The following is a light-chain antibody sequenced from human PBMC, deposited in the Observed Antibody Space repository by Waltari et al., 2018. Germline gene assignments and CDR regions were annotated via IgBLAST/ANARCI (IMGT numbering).Light chain of an antibody. V-gene: IGKV1-8*01. CDR1: QDISSF. J-gene: IGKJ1*01. CDR3: QQYYTYPWT. CDR2: AAS. Sequence: AIRITQSPSSLSASTGDRVTITCRASQDISSFLAWYPQKPGKAPKLLIYAASTLQRGVPSRFSGSGSGTDFTLTISCLQSEDFATYYCQQYYTYPWTFGQGTKVEIK.